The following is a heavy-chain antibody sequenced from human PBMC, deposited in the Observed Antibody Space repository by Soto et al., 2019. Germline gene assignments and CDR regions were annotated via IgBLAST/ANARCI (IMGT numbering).Heavy chain of an antibody. D-gene: IGHD1-1*01. Sequence: QVHLVQSGAEVKKPGASVKVSCKGSGYGFTTYGITWVRQAPGQGLEWMAWISAHNGNTNYAQKPQGRATVPRDTSTSTAYMELRSLRSDDTAVYDCARGRYGDYWGQGALVTVSS. CDR2: ISAHNGNT. CDR3: ARGRYGDY. J-gene: IGHJ4*02. V-gene: IGHV1-18*01. CDR1: GYGFTTYG.